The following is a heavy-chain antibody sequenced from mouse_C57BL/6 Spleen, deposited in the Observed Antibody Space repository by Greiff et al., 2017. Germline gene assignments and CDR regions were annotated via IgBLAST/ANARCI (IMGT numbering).Heavy chain of an antibody. D-gene: IGHD1-1*02. V-gene: IGHV5-17*01. CDR1: GFTFSDYG. J-gene: IGHJ4*01. CDR2: ISSGSSTI. Sequence: EVQLVESGGGLVKPGGSLKLSCAASGFTFSDYGMHWVRQAPEKGLEWVAYISSGSSTIYYADTVKGRFTISRDNAKNTLFLQMTSLRSEDTAMYYCARPGGLSLYYYAMDYWGQGTSVTVSS. CDR3: ARPGGLSLYYYAMDY.